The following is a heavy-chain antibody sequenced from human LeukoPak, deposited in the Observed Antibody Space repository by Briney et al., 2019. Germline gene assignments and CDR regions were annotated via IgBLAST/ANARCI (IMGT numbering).Heavy chain of an antibody. V-gene: IGHV3-23*01. J-gene: IGHJ6*02. CDR1: GFTFSSYV. D-gene: IGHD6-19*01. CDR2: ISGSGGGT. Sequence: PGGALRLSCAASGFTFSSYVMSWVRQAPGKGLEWVSTISGSGGGTYYADSVKGRFTISRDNSENTLYLQMDSLRAEDTAVYYCAKGDSRGWYGGLYYYYGMDVWGQGTTVTVSS. CDR3: AKGDSRGWYGGLYYYYGMDV.